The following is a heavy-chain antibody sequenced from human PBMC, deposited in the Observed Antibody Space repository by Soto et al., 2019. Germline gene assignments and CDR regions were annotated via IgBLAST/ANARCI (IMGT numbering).Heavy chain of an antibody. V-gene: IGHV3-21*01. CDR3: ARGVAVADFDY. CDR2: ISSTSSYI. Sequence: GSLRLSCAASGFTFSSYTINWVRQAPGKGLEWVSYISSTSSYIYYADSVKGRFTISRDNAKNSLYLQMNNRRAEDTAVYYCARGVAVADFDYWGQGT. CDR1: GFTFSSYT. J-gene: IGHJ4*02. D-gene: IGHD6-19*01.